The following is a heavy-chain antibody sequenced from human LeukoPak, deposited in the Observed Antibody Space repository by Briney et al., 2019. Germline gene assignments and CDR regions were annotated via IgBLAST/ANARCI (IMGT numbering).Heavy chain of an antibody. J-gene: IGHJ4*02. CDR2: IYSGGST. CDR1: GFTVSSNY. CDR3: ARADGYNFFDY. V-gene: IGHV3-53*01. Sequence: GGSLRLSCAASGFTVSSNYMSWVRQAPGKGLEWVSVIYSGGSTYYADSVKGRFTISRDNAKNSLYLQMNSLRAEDTAVYYCARADGYNFFDYWGQGTLVTVSS. D-gene: IGHD5-24*01.